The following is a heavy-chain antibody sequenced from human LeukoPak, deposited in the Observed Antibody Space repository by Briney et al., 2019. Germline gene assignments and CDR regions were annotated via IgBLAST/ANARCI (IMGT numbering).Heavy chain of an antibody. V-gene: IGHV3-74*01. Sequence: QPGGSLRLSCAASGFIFSTHWMHWARQAPGKGLEWVSRMNSDGSSSSYADSVKGRFTISRDNAKNTLYLQMNSLRAEDTAVYYCARGGDGSNIYWYFDLWGRGTLVTVSS. CDR1: GFIFSTHW. CDR3: ARGGDGSNIYWYFDL. J-gene: IGHJ2*01. D-gene: IGHD5-24*01. CDR2: MNSDGSSS.